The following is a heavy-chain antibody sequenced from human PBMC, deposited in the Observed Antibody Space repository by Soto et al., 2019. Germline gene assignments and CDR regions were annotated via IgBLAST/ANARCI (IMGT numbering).Heavy chain of an antibody. D-gene: IGHD1-26*01. CDR2: INPYNGNT. CDR1: GYTFTSYG. CDR3: ARMGGLVGADNWFDP. J-gene: IGHJ5*02. V-gene: IGHV1-18*01. Sequence: QVQLVQSGAEVKKPGASVKVSCKSSGYTFTSYGIIWVRQAPGQGLEWVGWINPYNGNTNYAQKLQGRVTMTTDTSTSTAYMELWSLRSDDTALYYCARMGGLVGADNWFDPWGQGTLVTVSS.